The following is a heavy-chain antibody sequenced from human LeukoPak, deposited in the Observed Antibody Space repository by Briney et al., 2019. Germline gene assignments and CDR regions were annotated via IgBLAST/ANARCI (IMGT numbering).Heavy chain of an antibody. Sequence: TGGSLRLSCAASGFTFSSYSMNWVRQAPGKGLEWVSSISSSSSFIYYADSVKGRFTTSRDNAKYSLYLQMNSLRAEDTAVYYCARERGRAYGPLDYWGQGTLVTVSS. D-gene: IGHD3-10*01. CDR3: ARERGRAYGPLDY. CDR1: GFTFSSYS. CDR2: ISSSSSFI. J-gene: IGHJ4*02. V-gene: IGHV3-21*01.